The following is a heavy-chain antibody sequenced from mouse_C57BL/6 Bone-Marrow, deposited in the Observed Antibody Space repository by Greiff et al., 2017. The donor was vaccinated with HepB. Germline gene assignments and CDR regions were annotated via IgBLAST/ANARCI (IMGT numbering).Heavy chain of an antibody. CDR2: ISSGGDYI. CDR3: TRGRRAWFAY. J-gene: IGHJ3*01. V-gene: IGHV5-9-1*02. CDR1: GFTFSSYA. D-gene: IGHD2-12*01. Sequence: EVHLVESGEGLVKPGGSLKLSCAASGFTFSSYAMSWVRQTPEKRLEWVAYISSGGDYIYYADTVKGRFTISRDNARNTLYLQMSSLKSEDTAMYYCTRGRRAWFAYWGQGTLVTVSA.